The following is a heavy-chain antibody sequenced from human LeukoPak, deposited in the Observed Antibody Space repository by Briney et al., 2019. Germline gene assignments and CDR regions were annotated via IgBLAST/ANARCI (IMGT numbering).Heavy chain of an antibody. CDR3: ARESYYYDSSGYSYYFDY. D-gene: IGHD3-22*01. CDR2: IYSGGST. CDR1: GFTVSSNY. Sequence: PGGSLRLSCAASGFTVSSNYMSWVRPAPGKGLEWVSVIYSGGSTYYADSVKGRFTISRDNSKNTLYLQMNSLRAEDTAVYYCARESYYYDSSGYSYYFDYWGQGTLVTVSS. J-gene: IGHJ4*02. V-gene: IGHV3-66*01.